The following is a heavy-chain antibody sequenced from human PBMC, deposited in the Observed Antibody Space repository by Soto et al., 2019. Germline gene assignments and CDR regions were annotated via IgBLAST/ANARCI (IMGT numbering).Heavy chain of an antibody. CDR3: ARELRFGEDYYGMDV. Sequence: QVQLQESGPGLVKPSQTLSLTCTVSGGSISSGGYYWSWIRQHPGKGLEWIGYIYYSGSPYYNPSLKSRVTISVDTSKNQFSLKLSSVTAADTAVYYCARELRFGEDYYGMDVWGQGTTVTVSS. CDR1: GGSISSGGYY. J-gene: IGHJ6*02. D-gene: IGHD3-10*01. V-gene: IGHV4-31*03. CDR2: IYYSGSP.